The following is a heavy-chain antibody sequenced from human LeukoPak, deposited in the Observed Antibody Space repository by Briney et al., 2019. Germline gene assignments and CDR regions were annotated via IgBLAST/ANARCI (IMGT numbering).Heavy chain of an antibody. CDR2: ISYDGSNK. Sequence: PGRSLRFSCAASGFTFSSYGMHWVRQAPGKGLEWVAVISYDGSNKYYADSVKGRFTISRDNSKNTLYLQMNSLRAEDTAVYYCATSETAERYCSGGSCYSGDYYYGMDVWGKGTTVTVSS. CDR1: GFTFSSYG. D-gene: IGHD2-15*01. V-gene: IGHV3-30*03. CDR3: ATSETAERYCSGGSCYSGDYYYGMDV. J-gene: IGHJ6*04.